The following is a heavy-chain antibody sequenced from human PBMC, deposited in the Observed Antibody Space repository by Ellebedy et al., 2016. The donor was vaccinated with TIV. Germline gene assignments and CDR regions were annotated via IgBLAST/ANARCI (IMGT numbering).Heavy chain of an antibody. CDR1: GFTFSSYA. CDR3: AKDLGFAMDV. CDR2: ISRSAERT. J-gene: IGHJ6*02. D-gene: IGHD7-27*01. Sequence: GESLKISCAASGFTFSSYAMNWVRQAPGKGLEWVSGISRSAERTYYADSVKGRFTISRDNSENTLYLEMNSLRVEDTAVYYCAKDLGFAMDVWGQGTTVTVSS. V-gene: IGHV3-23*01.